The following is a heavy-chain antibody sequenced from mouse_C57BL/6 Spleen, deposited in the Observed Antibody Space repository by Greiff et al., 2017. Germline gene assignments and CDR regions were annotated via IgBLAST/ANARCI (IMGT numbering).Heavy chain of an antibody. D-gene: IGHD1-1*02. V-gene: IGHV1-50*01. Sequence: QVHVKQPGAELVKPGASVKLSCKASGYTFTSYWMQWVKQRPGQGLEWIGEIDPSDSYTNYNQKFKGKATLTVDTSSSTAYMQLSSLTSEDSAVYYCARTEGVGFYYAMDYWGQGTSVTVSS. J-gene: IGHJ4*01. CDR2: IDPSDSYT. CDR3: ARTEGVGFYYAMDY. CDR1: GYTFTSYW.